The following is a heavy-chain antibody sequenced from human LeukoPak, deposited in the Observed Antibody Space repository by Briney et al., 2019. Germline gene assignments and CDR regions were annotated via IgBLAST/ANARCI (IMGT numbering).Heavy chain of an antibody. D-gene: IGHD5-18*01. J-gene: IGHJ6*02. CDR2: IIPIFGIA. CDR3: ARDTDTAMERYGMDV. Sequence: SVKVSCKASGGTFSSYAISWVRQAPGQGLEWMGRIIPIFGIANYAQKFQGRVTITADKSTSTAYMELSSLRSEDTAVYYRARDTDTAMERYGMDVWGQGTTVTVSS. CDR1: GGTFSSYA. V-gene: IGHV1-69*04.